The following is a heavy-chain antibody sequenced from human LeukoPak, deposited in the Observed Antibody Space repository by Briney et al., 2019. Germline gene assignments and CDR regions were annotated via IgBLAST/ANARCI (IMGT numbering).Heavy chain of an antibody. D-gene: IGHD1-26*01. Sequence: PGGSLRLSCAASGFTASSNYMTWVRQTPGPGLEWVSVIYNGGDTYYADSVEGRFTISRDNSKNTEYLQMNSLRAEDTADYYCARVHFSGTYSEAFDIWGQGTMVTVSS. V-gene: IGHV3-53*01. CDR2: IYNGGDT. CDR1: GFTASSNY. CDR3: ARVHFSGTYSEAFDI. J-gene: IGHJ3*02.